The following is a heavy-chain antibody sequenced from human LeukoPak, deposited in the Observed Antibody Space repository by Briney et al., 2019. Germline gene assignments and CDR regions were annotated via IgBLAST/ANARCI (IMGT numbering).Heavy chain of an antibody. CDR2: IYTSGST. V-gene: IGHV4-61*02. CDR3: ARLTKNDSGSFRFGKKKRGYMDV. D-gene: IGHD3-10*01. J-gene: IGHJ6*03. CDR1: GGSISSGSYY. Sequence: SQTLSLTCTVSGGSISSGSYYWSWIRQPAGKGLEWIGRIYTSGSTHYNPSLKSRVTISVDTSKNQFSLKLSSVTAADTAVYYCARLTKNDSGSFRFGKKKRGYMDVWGKGTTVTVSS.